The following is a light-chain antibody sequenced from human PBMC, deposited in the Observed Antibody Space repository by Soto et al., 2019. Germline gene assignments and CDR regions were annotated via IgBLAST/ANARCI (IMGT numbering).Light chain of an antibody. J-gene: IGKJ3*01. V-gene: IGKV3-20*01. CDR2: GAS. Sequence: EIVLTQSPGTLYLSPGERATLSCRASQGVTPAYLAWYQHKPGQAPRLLIYGASNRATGIPDRFSGSGSGTDFTLTISRLEPEDFAVYSCQQYGGSPLFTFGPGTRVDVK. CDR3: QQYGGSPLFT. CDR1: QGVTPAY.